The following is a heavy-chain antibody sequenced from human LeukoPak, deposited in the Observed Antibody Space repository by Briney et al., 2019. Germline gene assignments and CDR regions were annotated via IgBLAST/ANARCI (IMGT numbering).Heavy chain of an antibody. J-gene: IGHJ5*02. CDR3: ARRVVESAVITERNWFDP. V-gene: IGHV4-59*08. D-gene: IGHD4-11*01. CDR2: MSYSGST. Sequence: SETLSLTCTVAGDXISSYCCSWVRQPPGKGLEWLGSMSYSGSTNYNPSLKSRVTISIDTSKNQFSLKLSSVTAADTAVYYCARRVVESAVITERNWFDPWGQGTLVTVSS. CDR1: GDXISSYC.